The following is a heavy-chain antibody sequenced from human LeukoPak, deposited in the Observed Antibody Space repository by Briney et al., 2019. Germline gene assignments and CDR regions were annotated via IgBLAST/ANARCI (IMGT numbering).Heavy chain of an antibody. Sequence: PSETLSLTCTVSGGSISSYYWSWIRQPPGKGLEWMGYIYYSGSTNYNPSLKSRVTISVDTSKNQFSLKLSSVTAADTAVYYCARGYYDILTGENYYYYYMDVWGKGTTVTVSS. J-gene: IGHJ6*03. V-gene: IGHV4-59*01. CDR2: IYYSGST. CDR3: ARGYYDILTGENYYYYYMDV. CDR1: GGSISSYY. D-gene: IGHD3-9*01.